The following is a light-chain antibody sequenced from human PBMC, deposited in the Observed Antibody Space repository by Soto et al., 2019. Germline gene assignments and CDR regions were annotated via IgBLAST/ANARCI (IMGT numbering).Light chain of an antibody. CDR3: QQYNSYSFT. J-gene: IGKJ3*01. CDR2: DAS. CDR1: QSISSW. V-gene: IGKV1-5*01. Sequence: GDRVSITCRASQSISSWLAWYQQKPGKAPKLLIYDASSLESGVPSRFSGSGSGTEFTLTISSLQPDDFATYYCQQYNSYSFTFGPGTKVDIK.